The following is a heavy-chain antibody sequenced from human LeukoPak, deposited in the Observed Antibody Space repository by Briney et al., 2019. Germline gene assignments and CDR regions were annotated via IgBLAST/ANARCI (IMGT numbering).Heavy chain of an antibody. D-gene: IGHD3-9*01. CDR1: GFTFSSYS. V-gene: IGHV3-30*03. J-gene: IGHJ6*02. Sequence: GGSLRLSCAASGFTFSSYSMNWVRQAPGKGLEWVAVISYDGSNKYYADSVKGRFTISRDNSKNTLYLQMNSLRAEDTAVYYCARDQYYDILTGLTLSYYYGMDVWGQGTTVTVSS. CDR2: ISYDGSNK. CDR3: ARDQYYDILTGLTLSYYYGMDV.